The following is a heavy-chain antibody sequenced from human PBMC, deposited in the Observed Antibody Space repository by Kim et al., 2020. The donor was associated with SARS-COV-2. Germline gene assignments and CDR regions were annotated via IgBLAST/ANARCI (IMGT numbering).Heavy chain of an antibody. CDR3: ARDVAAAGPYYYYYGMDV. D-gene: IGHD6-13*01. J-gene: IGHJ6*02. CDR1: GDSVSSNSAA. V-gene: IGHV6-1*01. CDR2: TYYRSKWYN. Sequence: SQTLSLTCAISGDSVSSNSAAWNWIRQSPSRGLEWLGRTYYRSKWYNDYAVSVKSRITINPDTSKNQFSLQLNSVTPEDTAVYYCARDVAAAGPYYYYYGMDVWGQGTTVTVSS.